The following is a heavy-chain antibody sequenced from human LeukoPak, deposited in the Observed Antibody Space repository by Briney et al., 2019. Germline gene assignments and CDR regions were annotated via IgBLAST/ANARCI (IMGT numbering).Heavy chain of an antibody. CDR1: GFTFSSYS. CDR3: ARDREQWLVRRFDY. CDR2: ISSSSSYI. J-gene: IGHJ4*02. V-gene: IGHV3-21*06. D-gene: IGHD6-19*01. Sequence: GVSLRLSCAASGFTFSSYSMNWVRQAPGKGLEWVSSISSSSSYIYYADSVKGRFTISRDNAKNSLYLQMNSLRAEDTAVYYCARDREQWLVRRFDYWGQGTLVTVSS.